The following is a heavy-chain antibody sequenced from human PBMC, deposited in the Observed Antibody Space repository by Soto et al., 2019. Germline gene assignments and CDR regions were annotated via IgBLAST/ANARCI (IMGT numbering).Heavy chain of an antibody. V-gene: IGHV3-33*01. CDR1: GFTFSSYG. D-gene: IGHD2-15*01. CDR3: ARDWGSVVVVAATDVAFDI. Sequence: GGSLRLSCAASGFTFSSYGMHWVRQAPGKGLEWVAVIWYDGSNKYLADSVKGRFTISRDNSKNTLYLQMNSLRAEDTAVYYCARDWGSVVVVAATDVAFDIWGQGTMVTVSS. CDR2: IWYDGSNK. J-gene: IGHJ3*02.